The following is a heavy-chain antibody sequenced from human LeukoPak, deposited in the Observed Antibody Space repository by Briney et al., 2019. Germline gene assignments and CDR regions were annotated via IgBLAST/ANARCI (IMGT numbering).Heavy chain of an antibody. V-gene: IGHV4-4*02. CDR2: IYHSGGT. Sequence: SGTLSLTCAVSGGSISSSNWWSWVRQPPGKGLEWIGEIYHSGGTNYNPSLKSRVTISVDKSKNQFSLKLSSVTAADTAVYYCARDLYGIFFNGGWFDPWGQGTLVTVSS. D-gene: IGHD2-15*01. CDR3: ARDLYGIFFNGGWFDP. J-gene: IGHJ5*02. CDR1: GGSISSSNW.